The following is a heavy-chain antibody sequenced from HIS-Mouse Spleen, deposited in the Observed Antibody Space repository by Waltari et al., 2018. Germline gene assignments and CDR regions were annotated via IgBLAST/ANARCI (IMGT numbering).Heavy chain of an antibody. CDR2: IYSGGST. CDR3: ARVEYSSSSAFDI. Sequence: EVQLVESGGGLVQPGGSLRLSCAASGFTVSSNYMSWVRQAPGKGLEWVSVIYSGGSTYYADSVKGRFTISRDNSKNTLYLQMNSLRAEDTAVYYCARVEYSSSSAFDIWGQGTMVTVSS. CDR1: GFTVSSNY. V-gene: IGHV3-66*01. J-gene: IGHJ3*02. D-gene: IGHD6-6*01.